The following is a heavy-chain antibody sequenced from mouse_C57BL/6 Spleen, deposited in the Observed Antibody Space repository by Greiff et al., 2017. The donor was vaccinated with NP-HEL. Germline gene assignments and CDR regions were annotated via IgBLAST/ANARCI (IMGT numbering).Heavy chain of an antibody. CDR2: IYPGSGSN. D-gene: IGHD4-1*01. CDR3: ARGVWGAMDY. V-gene: IGHV1-55*01. J-gene: IGHJ4*01. CDR1: GYTFTSYW. Sequence: QVKLQQPGAEFVQPGASVKMSCKASGYTFTSYWITWVKQRPGQGLEWLGDIYPGSGSNKYNEKFTSKATLTVDTSSSTAYMQLSSLTSDDSAVYYCARGVWGAMDYWGQGTSVTVSS.